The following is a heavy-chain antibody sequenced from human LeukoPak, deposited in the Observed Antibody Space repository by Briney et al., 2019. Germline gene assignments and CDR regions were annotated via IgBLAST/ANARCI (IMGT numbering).Heavy chain of an antibody. V-gene: IGHV1-2*02. Sequence: ASVKVSCKASGYTFTGYYMHWVRQTPGQGLEWMGWINPNSGGASSAQKFQGRVTMTRDTSLSTAYMELSRVASDDTAIYYCARLTEEAPRVTAPYFDYWGQGTLVTVSS. CDR2: INPNSGGA. CDR1: GYTFTGYY. CDR3: ARLTEEAPRVTAPYFDY. D-gene: IGHD2-21*02. J-gene: IGHJ4*02.